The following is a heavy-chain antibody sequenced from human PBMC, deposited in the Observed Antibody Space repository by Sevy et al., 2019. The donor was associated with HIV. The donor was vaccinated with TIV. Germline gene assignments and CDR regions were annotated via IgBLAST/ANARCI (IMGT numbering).Heavy chain of an antibody. Sequence: GGSLRLSCAASGFTFNTYAMHWVRQAPGKGLDWLTFISYDGGNKYYADSVKGRFTISRDNSKSMVYPQMNSLGAEDTALCYCASAPQGGSDVITPPDYWGQGTLVTVSS. J-gene: IGHJ4*02. D-gene: IGHD3-10*01. CDR1: GFTFNTYA. CDR2: ISYDGGNK. V-gene: IGHV3-30-3*01. CDR3: ASAPQGGSDVITPPDY.